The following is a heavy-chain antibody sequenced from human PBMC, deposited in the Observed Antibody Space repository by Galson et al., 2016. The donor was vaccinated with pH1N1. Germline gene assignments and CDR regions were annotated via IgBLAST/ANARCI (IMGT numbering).Heavy chain of an antibody. D-gene: IGHD1-26*01. CDR1: GFIFSDCW. CDR2: INQDGSRK. J-gene: IGHJ4*02. CDR3: ATKDYYTSLY. V-gene: IGHV3-7*01. Sequence: SLRLSCAASGFIFSDCWMSWVRQAPGKGLEWVAKINQDGSRKYYVDSMKGRCTISRDNAENSLSLQMNSLRVEDTALYYCATKDYYTSLYWGQGILVTVSS.